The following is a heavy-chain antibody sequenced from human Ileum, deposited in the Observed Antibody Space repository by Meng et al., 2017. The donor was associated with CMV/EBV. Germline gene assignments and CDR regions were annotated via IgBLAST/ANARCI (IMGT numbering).Heavy chain of an antibody. V-gene: IGHV4-31*02. J-gene: IGHJ4*02. CDR2: IHTSGST. Sequence: SDASFGSGSFYWSWIRQLPGEVLECIGFIHTSGSTYYNPSLQRRVSISADTSNNHLSLTLTAVTAAEAALYYCAGDTLRDGVDYWGQGTLVTVSS. D-gene: IGHD2-21*01. CDR1: DASFGSGSFY. CDR3: AGDTLRDGVDY.